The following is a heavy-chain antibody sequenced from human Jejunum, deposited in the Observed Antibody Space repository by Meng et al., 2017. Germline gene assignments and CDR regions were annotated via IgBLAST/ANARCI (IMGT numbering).Heavy chain of an antibody. Sequence: QGELQESGPGLVKPSETLSLTCTVSGGSISTYYWSWIRQPPGKGLEWIGYIHYSGTTNYNASLKSRVTISLDMSKNQFSLNLSSVAAADTAVYYCARSTGWPLNFDYWGQGTLVTVFS. D-gene: IGHD6-19*01. J-gene: IGHJ4*02. CDR1: GGSISTYY. CDR3: ARSTGWPLNFDY. CDR2: IHYSGTT. V-gene: IGHV4-59*01.